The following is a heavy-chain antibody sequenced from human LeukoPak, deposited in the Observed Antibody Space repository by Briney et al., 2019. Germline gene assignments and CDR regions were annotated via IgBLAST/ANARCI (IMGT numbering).Heavy chain of an antibody. CDR3: ATASSIAAPYYFDY. CDR1: GFTFSSYG. D-gene: IGHD6-6*01. CDR2: ISYDGSNK. Sequence: PGGSLRLSCAASGFTFSSYGMHWVRQASGKGLEWVAVISYDGSNKYYADSVKGRFTISRDNSKNTLYLQMNSLRAEDTAVYYCATASSIAAPYYFDYWGQGTLVTVSS. V-gene: IGHV3-30*03. J-gene: IGHJ4*02.